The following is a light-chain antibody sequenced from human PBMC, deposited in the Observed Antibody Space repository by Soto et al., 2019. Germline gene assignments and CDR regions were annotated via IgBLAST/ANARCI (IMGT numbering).Light chain of an antibody. CDR3: SSYTSSSTLEV. J-gene: IGLJ2*01. Sequence: QSALAQPASVSGSPGQSITISCTGTSSDVGGYNYVSWYQQHPGKVPKLMIYDVSNRPSGVSNRFSGSKSGNTASLTISGLQAEDEADYHCSSYTSSSTLEVFGGGTKVTVL. V-gene: IGLV2-14*01. CDR1: SSDVGGYNY. CDR2: DVS.